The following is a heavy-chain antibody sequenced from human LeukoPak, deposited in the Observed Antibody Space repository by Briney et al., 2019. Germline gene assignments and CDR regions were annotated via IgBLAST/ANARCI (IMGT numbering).Heavy chain of an antibody. CDR1: GFTFSSYG. V-gene: IGHV3-48*02. D-gene: IGHD4-23*01. CDR2: ISSSSSTI. Sequence: GGSLRLSCAASGFTFSSYGMNWVRQAPGKGLEWVTYISSSSSTIYYADSVKGRFTISRDNAKNSLYLQMNSLRDEDTAVYYCARHLRGKYSYAMDVWGQGTTVTVSS. J-gene: IGHJ6*02. CDR3: ARHLRGKYSYAMDV.